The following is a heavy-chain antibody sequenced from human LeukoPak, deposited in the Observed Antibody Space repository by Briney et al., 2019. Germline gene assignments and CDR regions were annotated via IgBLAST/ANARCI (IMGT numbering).Heavy chain of an antibody. CDR1: GYTFTGYY. CDR3: ARAIKRGSAFDI. D-gene: IGHD5-24*01. V-gene: IGHV1-2*02. CDR2: INPNSGGT. J-gene: IGHJ3*02. Sequence: EASVKVSCKASGYTFTGYYMHWVRQAPGQGLEWMGWINPNSGGTNYAQKFQGRVTMTRDTSISTAYMELSRLRSDDTAVYYCARAIKRGSAFDIWGQGTMVTVSS.